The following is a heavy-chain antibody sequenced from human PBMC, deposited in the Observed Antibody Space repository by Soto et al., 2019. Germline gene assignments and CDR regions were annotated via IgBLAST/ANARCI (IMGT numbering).Heavy chain of an antibody. Sequence: SETLSLTCTVSGGSISSYYWSWIRQPPGKGLEWIGYIYYSGSTNYNPSLKSRVTISVDTSKNQFSLKLSSVTAADTAVYYCAIALDYYDSSGYSGPFGYWGQGNLVTVSS. CDR2: IYYSGST. CDR3: AIALDYYDSSGYSGPFGY. CDR1: GGSISSYY. V-gene: IGHV4-59*01. J-gene: IGHJ4*02. D-gene: IGHD3-22*01.